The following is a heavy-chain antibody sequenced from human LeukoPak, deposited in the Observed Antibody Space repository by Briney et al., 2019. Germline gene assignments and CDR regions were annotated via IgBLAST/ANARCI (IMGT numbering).Heavy chain of an antibody. V-gene: IGHV4-34*01. J-gene: IGHJ4*02. CDR3: ARNSDTAVVDY. CDR2: INHSGST. D-gene: IGHD5-18*01. CDR1: GGSFSGYY. Sequence: SETLSLTCAVYGGSFSGYYWSWIRQPPGKGLEWIGEINHSGSTNYNPSLKSRVTISVDTSKNQFSLKLSSVTAADTAVYYCARNSDTAVVDYWGQGTLVTVSS.